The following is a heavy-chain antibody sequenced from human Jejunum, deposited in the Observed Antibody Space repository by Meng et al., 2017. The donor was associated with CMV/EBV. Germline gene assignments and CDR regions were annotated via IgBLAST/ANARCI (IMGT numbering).Heavy chain of an antibody. CDR1: GFTFSYYY. Sequence: EVELVGSGGGLVQPGGSLRLSCAASGFTFSYYYIDWVRQAPGKGLEWVGRSRNRANSYTTEYAASVKGRFSISRDDSKNSVNLQMNSLKTEDTAVYYCARDQWLDYWGQGTLVTVSS. CDR3: ARDQWLDY. CDR2: SRNRANSYTT. D-gene: IGHD6-19*01. V-gene: IGHV3-72*01. J-gene: IGHJ4*02.